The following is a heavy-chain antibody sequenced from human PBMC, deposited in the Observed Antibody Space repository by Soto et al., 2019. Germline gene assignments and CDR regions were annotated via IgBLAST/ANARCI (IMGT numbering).Heavy chain of an antibody. V-gene: IGHV3-21*01. CDR2: ISSSSSYI. D-gene: IGHD3-10*01. CDR3: ARGSLGDSPPTPSYYGMDV. CDR1: GFTFSSYS. J-gene: IGHJ6*02. Sequence: GGSLRLSCAASGFTFSSYSMNWGRQAPGKGLEWVSSISSSSSYIYYADSVKGRFTISRDNAKNSLYLQMNSLRAEDTAVYYCARGSLGDSPPTPSYYGMDVWGQGTTVTVSS.